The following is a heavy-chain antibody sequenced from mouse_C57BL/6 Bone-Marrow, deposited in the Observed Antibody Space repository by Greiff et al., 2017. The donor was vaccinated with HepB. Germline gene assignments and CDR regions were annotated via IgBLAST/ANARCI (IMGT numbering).Heavy chain of an antibody. CDR1: GYTFTDHT. CDR3: ARFYYGSSYYAMDY. V-gene: IGHV1-78*01. J-gene: IGHJ4*01. D-gene: IGHD1-1*01. Sequence: VQRVESDAELVKPGASVKISCKVSGYTFTDHTIHWMKQRPEQGLEWIGYIYPRDGSTKYNEKFKGKATLTADKSSSTAYMQLNSLTSEDSAVYFCARFYYGSSYYAMDYWGQGTSVTVSS. CDR2: IYPRDGST.